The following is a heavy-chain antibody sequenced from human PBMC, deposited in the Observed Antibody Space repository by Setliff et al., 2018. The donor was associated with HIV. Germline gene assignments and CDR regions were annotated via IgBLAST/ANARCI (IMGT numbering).Heavy chain of an antibody. CDR1: DYTFTTYW. CDR2: IYPEDSNI. CDR3: ARHSGEQQLVHTIPRPHYMDV. J-gene: IGHJ6*03. V-gene: IGHV5-51*01. Sequence: GESLKISCKAVDYTFTTYWIGWVRQMPGEGLEWMGIIYPEDSNIKYNPSFQNQVTISADKSISTAYLQWSSLKASDTAMYYCARHSGEQQLVHTIPRPHYMDVWGKGTTVTVSS. D-gene: IGHD6-13*01.